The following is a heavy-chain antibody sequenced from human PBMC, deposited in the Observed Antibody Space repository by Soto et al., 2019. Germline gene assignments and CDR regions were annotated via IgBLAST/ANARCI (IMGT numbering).Heavy chain of an antibody. V-gene: IGHV4-61*01. CDR3: ASSYDRSVAHGCFDP. Sequence: SETLSLTCTVSGGSVSSGSYYWSWILRPPGKGLEWIGYIYYSGSTNYNPSLKSRVTISVDTSKNQFSLKLSSVTAADTAVYSCASSYDRSVAHGCFDPWGQGTLVTVSS. CDR2: IYYSGST. J-gene: IGHJ5*02. CDR1: GGSVSSGSYY. D-gene: IGHD3-22*01.